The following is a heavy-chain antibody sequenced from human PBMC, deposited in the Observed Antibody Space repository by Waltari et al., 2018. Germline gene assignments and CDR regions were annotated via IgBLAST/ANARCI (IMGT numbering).Heavy chain of an antibody. J-gene: IGHJ3*02. Sequence: HVQLQESGPRLVKPAETLPLACTVPGGSISSHHWTWIRQPPGKGLEWMGYISFSGTTTYSPSLKSRVTISVDTSKNQVSLKLNSVTAADTAVYYCARDRDDSSGTDALDIWGQGTMVTVSS. V-gene: IGHV4-59*11. CDR3: ARDRDDSSGTDALDI. CDR1: GGSISSHH. CDR2: ISFSGTT. D-gene: IGHD3-22*01.